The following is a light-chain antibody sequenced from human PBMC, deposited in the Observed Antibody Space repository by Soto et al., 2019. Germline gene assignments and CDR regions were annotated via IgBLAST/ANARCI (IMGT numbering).Light chain of an antibody. CDR1: QSVSSN. J-gene: IGKJ2*01. CDR2: GAS. V-gene: IGKV3-15*01. Sequence: EIEMTQSPASLSVSPGERATLSCRASQSVSSNLAWYQQKPGQAPKLLIYGASSRASGIPARFSGSGSGTEFTLTISSLQSEDIAVYYCQQNNNWPPRFGHGTKLEIK. CDR3: QQNNNWPPR.